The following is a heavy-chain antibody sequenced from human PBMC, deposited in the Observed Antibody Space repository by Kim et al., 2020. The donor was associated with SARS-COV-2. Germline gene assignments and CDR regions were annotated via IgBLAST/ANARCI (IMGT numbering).Heavy chain of an antibody. CDR1: GGTFSSYA. D-gene: IGHD6-13*01. J-gene: IGHJ6*02. Sequence: SVKVSCKASGGTFSSYAISSVRQAPGQGLEWMGGIIPIFGTANYAQKFQGRVTITADESTSTAYMELSSLRSEDTAVYYCARKIAAAGKLDQYYYYYGMDVWGQGTTVTVSS. V-gene: IGHV1-69*13. CDR2: IIPIFGTA. CDR3: ARKIAAAGKLDQYYYYYGMDV.